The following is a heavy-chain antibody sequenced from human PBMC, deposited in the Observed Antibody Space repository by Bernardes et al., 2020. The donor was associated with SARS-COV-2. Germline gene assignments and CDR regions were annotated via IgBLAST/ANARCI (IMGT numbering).Heavy chain of an antibody. CDR2: ISPKSGAT. Sequence: ASVKVSCKASGYTFSDYYIDWLRQAPGQGFEWMGWISPKSGATNYAQKFQGRVTMTRDTAISTEYMQLSRLTSDDTAVYYCARTFYYDRGGDSVFDQWGQGTLVSVSS. D-gene: IGHD2-21*01. V-gene: IGHV1-2*02. J-gene: IGHJ4*02. CDR1: GYTFSDYY. CDR3: ARTFYYDRGGDSVFDQ.